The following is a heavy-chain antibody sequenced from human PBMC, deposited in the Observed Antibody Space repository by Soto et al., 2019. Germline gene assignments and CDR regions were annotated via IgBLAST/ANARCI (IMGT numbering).Heavy chain of an antibody. CDR2: ISNSGTMI. D-gene: IGHD5-18*01. CDR1: GFIFSDYY. V-gene: IGHV3-11*04. CDR3: ARDSAMVTAFDY. Sequence: GGSLRLSCAASGFIFSDYYMSRIRLAPGKGLECISYISNSGTMIYYADSVKGRFTISRDNAKNTLYLQMNSLRAEDTAVYYCARDSAMVTAFDYWGHGTLVTCSS. J-gene: IGHJ4*01.